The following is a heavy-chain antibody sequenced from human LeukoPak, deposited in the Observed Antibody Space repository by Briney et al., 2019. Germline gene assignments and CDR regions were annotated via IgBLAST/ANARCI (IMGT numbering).Heavy chain of an antibody. CDR3: ARTPEGDFWSGYYQFDY. Sequence: GGSLRLSCAASGFTFTDYYMSWIRQAPGKGLEWVSYITNSGTTIYYADSVKGRFTISRDNAKNSLYLQMNSLRAEDTAVYYCARTPEGDFWSGYYQFDYWGQGTLVTVSS. D-gene: IGHD3-3*01. CDR1: GFTFTDYY. CDR2: ITNSGTTI. V-gene: IGHV3-11*04. J-gene: IGHJ4*02.